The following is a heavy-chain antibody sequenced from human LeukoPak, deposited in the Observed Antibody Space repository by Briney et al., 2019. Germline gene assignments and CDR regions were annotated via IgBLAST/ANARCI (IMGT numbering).Heavy chain of an antibody. CDR1: GFIFSDYW. Sequence: GGSLRLSCAPSGFIFSDYWFHWVRQAPGKGLEWVSVIYSGGSTYYADSVKGRFTISRDNSKNTLYLQMNSLRAEDTAVYYCARDATSNTYGDYGFDYWGQGTLVTVSS. CDR2: IYSGGST. D-gene: IGHD4-17*01. V-gene: IGHV3-66*01. J-gene: IGHJ4*02. CDR3: ARDATSNTYGDYGFDY.